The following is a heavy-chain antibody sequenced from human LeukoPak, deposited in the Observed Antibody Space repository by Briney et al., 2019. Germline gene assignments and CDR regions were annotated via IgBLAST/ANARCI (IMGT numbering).Heavy chain of an antibody. J-gene: IGHJ4*02. CDR3: ARDPPYSRGYYTDY. CDR1: GGSISSYY. V-gene: IGHV4-39*02. Sequence: KPSETLSLTCTISGGSISSYYWGWIRQPPGKGLEWIGSIYYNGSTNYNPSLKSRVTISVDTSKNQFSLKLSSVTAADTAVYYCARDPPYSRGYYTDYWGQGTLVTVSS. D-gene: IGHD6-19*01. CDR2: IYYNGST.